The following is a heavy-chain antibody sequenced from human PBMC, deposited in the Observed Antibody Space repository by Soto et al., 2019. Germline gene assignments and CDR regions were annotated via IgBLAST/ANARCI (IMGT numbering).Heavy chain of an antibody. CDR3: ARESPFFGVSRYYFDY. CDR2: IYYSGST. J-gene: IGHJ4*02. V-gene: IGHV4-31*03. CDR1: GGSISSGGYY. D-gene: IGHD3-3*01. Sequence: QVQLQESGPGLVRPSQTLSLTCTVSGGSISSGGYYWSWIRQHPGKGLEWIGYIYYSGSTYYNPSLKSRVTISVDTSKNQFSLKLSSVTAADTAVYYCARESPFFGVSRYYFDYWGQGTLVTVSS.